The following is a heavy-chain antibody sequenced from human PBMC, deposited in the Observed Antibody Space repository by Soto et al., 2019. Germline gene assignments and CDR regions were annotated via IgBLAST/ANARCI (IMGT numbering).Heavy chain of an antibody. CDR1: GFPLGTHD. CDR2: ISGTGAKA. CDR3: ARGSAPRGWFDP. D-gene: IGHD3-10*01. Sequence: GGSLRLSCSASGFPLGTHDMGWVRQAPGTGLEWVSSISGTGAKAYYADSVKGRFTISRDNAKNSLYLQMNSLRAEDTAVYYCARGSAPRGWFDPWGQGTLVTVSS. J-gene: IGHJ5*02. V-gene: IGHV3-21*01.